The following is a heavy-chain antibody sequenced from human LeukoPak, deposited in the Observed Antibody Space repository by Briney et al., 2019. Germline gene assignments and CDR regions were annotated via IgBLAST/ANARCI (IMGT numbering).Heavy chain of an antibody. J-gene: IGHJ4*02. CDR2: ISSSSSYI. CDR1: GFTFSSYS. V-gene: IGHV3-21*04. CDR3: ARFTIFGVVGFDY. D-gene: IGHD3-3*01. Sequence: GGSLRLSCAASGFTFSSYSMNWVRQAPGKGLEWVSSISSSSSYIYYADSVKGRFTISRDNAKNSLYLQMNSLRAEDTAVYYCARFTIFGVVGFDYWGQGTLVTVSS.